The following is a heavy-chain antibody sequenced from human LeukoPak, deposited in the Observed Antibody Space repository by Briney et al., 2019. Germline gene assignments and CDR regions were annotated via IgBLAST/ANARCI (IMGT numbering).Heavy chain of an antibody. CDR3: AVVRGVLEFDP. CDR1: GGTFSSYA. CDR2: IIPIFGTA. D-gene: IGHD3-10*01. J-gene: IGHJ5*02. Sequence: ASVKVSCKASGGTFSSYAISWVRQAPGQGLEWMGGIIPIFGTANYAQKFQGRVTMTTDTSTSTAYMELRSLRSDDTAVYYCAVVRGVLEFDPWGQGTLVAVSS. V-gene: IGHV1-69*05.